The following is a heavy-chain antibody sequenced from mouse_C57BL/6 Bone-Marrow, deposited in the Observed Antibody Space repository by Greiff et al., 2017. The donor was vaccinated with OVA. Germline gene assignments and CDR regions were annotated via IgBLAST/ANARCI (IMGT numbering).Heavy chain of an antibody. V-gene: IGHV1-80*01. Sequence: QVQLQQSGAELVKPGASVKISCKASGYAFSSYWMTWVQQRPGKGLEWIGQIYPGDGDTNYNGRFKGKATLTADKSSSTAYMQLSSLTSEDSAVYFCASWDWYFDVWGTGTTVTVSS. CDR3: ASWDWYFDV. CDR1: GYAFSSYW. CDR2: IYPGDGDT. D-gene: IGHD4-1*01. J-gene: IGHJ1*03.